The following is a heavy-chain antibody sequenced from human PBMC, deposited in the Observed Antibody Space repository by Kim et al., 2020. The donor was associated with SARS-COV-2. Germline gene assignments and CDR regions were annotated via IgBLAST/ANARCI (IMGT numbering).Heavy chain of an antibody. D-gene: IGHD3-22*01. V-gene: IGHV4-34*01. J-gene: IGHJ3*02. CDR2: INHSGST. Sequence: SETLSLTCAVYGGSFSGYYWSWIRQPPGKGLEWIGEINHSGSTNYNPSLKSRVTISVDTSKNQFSLKLSSVTAADTAVYYCARGRRLTYYYDSSGYLGHAFDIWGQGTMVTVSS. CDR3: ARGRRLTYYYDSSGYLGHAFDI. CDR1: GGSFSGYY.